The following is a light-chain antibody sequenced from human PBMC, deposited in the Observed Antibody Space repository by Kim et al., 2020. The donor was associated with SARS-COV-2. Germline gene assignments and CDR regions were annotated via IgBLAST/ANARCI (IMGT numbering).Light chain of an antibody. CDR1: QGISSW. Sequence: DIQMTQSPSSLSASIGDRVTITCRASQGISSWLAWYQQKPEKAPKCLIYAASSLESGVPSRFSGSGSGTDLTLTISSLQPEDFATYYCLQYDSYPRTFGHGTKVDIK. CDR3: LQYDSYPRT. J-gene: IGKJ1*01. CDR2: AAS. V-gene: IGKV1D-16*01.